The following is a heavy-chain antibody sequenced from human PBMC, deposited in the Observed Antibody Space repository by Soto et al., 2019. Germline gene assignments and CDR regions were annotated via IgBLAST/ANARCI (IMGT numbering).Heavy chain of an antibody. CDR3: TTDYSNYSFFYYYYGMDV. Sequence: GESLKISCAASGFTFSNAWMNWVRQAPGKGLEWVGRIKSKTDGGTTDYAAPVKGRFTISRDDSKNTLYLQMNSLKTEDTAVYYCTTDYSNYSFFYYYYGMDVWGQGTTVTVSS. J-gene: IGHJ6*02. D-gene: IGHD4-4*01. V-gene: IGHV3-15*07. CDR2: IKSKTDGGTT. CDR1: GFTFSNAW.